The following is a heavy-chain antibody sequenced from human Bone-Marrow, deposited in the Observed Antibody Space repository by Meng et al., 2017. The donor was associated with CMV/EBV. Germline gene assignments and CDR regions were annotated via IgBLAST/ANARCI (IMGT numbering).Heavy chain of an antibody. CDR3: AREVGVEAAALVSWFDP. CDR1: AFTFSHYA. D-gene: IGHD6-25*01. Sequence: GESLKISCSASAFTFSHYAMHWVRQAPGKGLEWVALISYDGSHKDYRDSVKGRFIISRDNSKNTLYLQMNSVRPEDTAVYFCAREVGVEAAALVSWFDPRGHGTLVTVSS. CDR2: ISYDGSHK. J-gene: IGHJ5*02. V-gene: IGHV3-30*04.